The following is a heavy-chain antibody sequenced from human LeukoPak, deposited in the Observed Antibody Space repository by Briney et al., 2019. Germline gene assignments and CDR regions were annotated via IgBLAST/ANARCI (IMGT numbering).Heavy chain of an antibody. CDR2: INAGNGNT. Sequence: GASVKVSCKASGYTFASYAMHWVRQAPGQRLEWMGWINAGNGNTKYSQKFQGRVTMTRDTSISTAYMELSRLRSDDTAVYYCASIPVTIFGVVIPGASDAFDIWGQGTMVTVSS. D-gene: IGHD3-3*01. J-gene: IGHJ3*02. V-gene: IGHV1-3*01. CDR3: ASIPVTIFGVVIPGASDAFDI. CDR1: GYTFASYA.